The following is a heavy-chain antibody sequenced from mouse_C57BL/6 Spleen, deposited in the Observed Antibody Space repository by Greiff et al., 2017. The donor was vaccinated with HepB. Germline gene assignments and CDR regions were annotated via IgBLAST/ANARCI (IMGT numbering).Heavy chain of an antibody. CDR3: ASPHYYGSSSYYYAMDD. V-gene: IGHV2-2*01. J-gene: IGHJ4*01. CDR1: GFSLTSYG. D-gene: IGHD1-1*01. Sequence: QVQLKQSGPGLVQPSQSLSITCTVSGFSLTSYGVHWVRQSPGKGLEWLGVIWSGGSTDYNAAFISRLSISKDNSKSQVFFKMNSLQADDTAIYYCASPHYYGSSSYYYAMDDWGQGTSVTVSS. CDR2: IWSGGST.